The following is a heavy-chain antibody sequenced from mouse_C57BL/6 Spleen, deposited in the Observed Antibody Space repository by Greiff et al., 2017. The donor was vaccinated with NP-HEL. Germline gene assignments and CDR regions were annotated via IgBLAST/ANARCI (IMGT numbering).Heavy chain of an antibody. J-gene: IGHJ4*01. Sequence: EVQLQQSGPGLVKPSQSLSLTCSVTGYSITSGYYWNWIRQFPGNKLEWMGYISYDGSNNYNPSLKNRISITRDTSKNQFFLKLNSVTTEDTATYYCARAGGLRRGAMDYWGQGTSVTVSS. CDR2: ISYDGSN. V-gene: IGHV3-6*01. D-gene: IGHD2-4*01. CDR3: ARAGGLRRGAMDY. CDR1: GYSITSGYY.